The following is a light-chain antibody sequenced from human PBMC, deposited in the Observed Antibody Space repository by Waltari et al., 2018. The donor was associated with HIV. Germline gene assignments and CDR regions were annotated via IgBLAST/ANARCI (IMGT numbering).Light chain of an antibody. CDR2: KNT. Sequence: SSELTQPPSVSVSPGQTARLTCSGDASPKPDTHWFQQKPGQAPVVVIHKNTERPSGIPERFSASRSGTTVTLTITGVQTDDEADYYCLSADTSGTYVFGPGTTVTVL. J-gene: IGLJ1*01. CDR1: ASPKPD. CDR3: LSADTSGTYV. V-gene: IGLV3-25*03.